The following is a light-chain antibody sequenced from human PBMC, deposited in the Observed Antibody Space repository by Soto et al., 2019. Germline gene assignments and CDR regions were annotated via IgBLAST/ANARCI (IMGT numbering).Light chain of an antibody. CDR2: GAS. V-gene: IGKV3-20*01. J-gene: IGKJ2*01. CDR1: QSVSSSS. CDR3: QQSGNSPPKST. Sequence: EIVLTQSPGTLSLSPGERATLSCRASQSVSSSSLAWYQQKPGQAPRLLIFGASSRATDIPDRFSGSGSGTDFTLTISRLEPDDFAVYYWQQSGNSPPKSTFGQGTKLEI.